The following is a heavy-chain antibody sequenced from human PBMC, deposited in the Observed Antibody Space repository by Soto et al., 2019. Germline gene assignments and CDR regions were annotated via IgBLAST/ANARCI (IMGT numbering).Heavy chain of an antibody. CDR2: IYEGGNT. J-gene: IGHJ3*02. CDR1: GGSIISDGYS. Sequence: SETLSLTCAVSGGSIISDGYSWSWIRQPPGRGLQWIGHIYEGGNTYYTPSLESRVAISTDKSKNQFSLRLSSVTAADTAVYYCVRRSPEDAFDIWGQGTMVTVSS. CDR3: VRRSPEDAFDI. V-gene: IGHV4-30-2*01.